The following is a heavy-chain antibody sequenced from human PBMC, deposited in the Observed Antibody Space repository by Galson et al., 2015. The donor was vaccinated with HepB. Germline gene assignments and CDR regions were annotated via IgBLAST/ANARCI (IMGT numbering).Heavy chain of an antibody. V-gene: IGHV3-23*01. D-gene: IGHD3-10*01. J-gene: IGHJ3*02. CDR2: ISGSGGTT. Sequence: GKGLEWVSAISGSGGTTNYADSVKGRFTISRDNSKNTLYVQMISLRAEDTAVYYCAKGNRDYYGSGSYPLDAFDMWGQGTLVTVSS. CDR3: AKGNRDYYGSGSYPLDAFDM.